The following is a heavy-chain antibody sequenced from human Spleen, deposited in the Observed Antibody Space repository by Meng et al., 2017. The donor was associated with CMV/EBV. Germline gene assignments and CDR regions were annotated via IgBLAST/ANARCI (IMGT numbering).Heavy chain of an antibody. CDR3: ARDRPADYYCYYGMDV. CDR2: IGPIGGGT. V-gene: IGHV1-46*01. D-gene: IGHD2-2*01. Sequence: ASVKVSCKASGYTFTSYYIHWVRQTPGQGLEWMGIIGPIGGGTTYAQKFQGRLTMTRETSTSTVYMELSSLRSEDTAVYFCARDRPADYYCYYGMDVWGQGTTVTVSS. CDR1: GYTFTSYY. J-gene: IGHJ6*01.